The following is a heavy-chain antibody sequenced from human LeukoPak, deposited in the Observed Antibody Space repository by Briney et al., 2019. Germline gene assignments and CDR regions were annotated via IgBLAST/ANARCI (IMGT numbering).Heavy chain of an antibody. D-gene: IGHD3-22*01. J-gene: IGHJ6*03. Sequence: SVKVSCKASGGTFSSYAISWVRQAPGQGLEWMGGFIPIFGTANYAQKFQGRVTITTDESTSTAYMELSSLRSEDTAVYYCARGPYDSSGYYPHYHYYYYMDVWGKGTTVTVSS. CDR3: ARGPYDSSGYYPHYHYYYYMDV. V-gene: IGHV1-69*05. CDR1: GGTFSSYA. CDR2: FIPIFGTA.